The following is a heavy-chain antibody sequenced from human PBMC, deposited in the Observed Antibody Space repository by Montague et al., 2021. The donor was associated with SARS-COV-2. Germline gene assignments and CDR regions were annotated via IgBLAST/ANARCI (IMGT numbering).Heavy chain of an antibody. V-gene: IGHV4-59*01. CDR1: GGSLNGYF. Sequence: SETLSLTCTVSGGSLNGYFWSWIRQPPGKTLEWLGYVHFSGITNYNPSLKSRVDISVDTSKSKLSLRLASVTAADTAVYYCASDVPGDEHSFDNWGQGTLVTVSS. J-gene: IGHJ4*02. D-gene: IGHD7-27*01. CDR2: VHFSGIT. CDR3: ASDVPGDEHSFDN.